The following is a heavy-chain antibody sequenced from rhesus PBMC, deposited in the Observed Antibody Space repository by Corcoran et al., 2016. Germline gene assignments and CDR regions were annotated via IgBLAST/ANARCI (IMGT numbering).Heavy chain of an antibody. CDR1: GGSIRSGYYF. V-gene: IGHV4-122*02. CDR3: ARYSSTDYGLDS. D-gene: IGHD6-13*01. CDR2: ITYKGNT. Sequence: QVQLQESGPGLVKPSEPLSLTCAVSGGSIRSGYYFWSWIRQPPGKGLEWIGYITYKGNTNYNPSLKSRVTISRDTSKNQFSLKLSSVTAADTAVYYCARYSSTDYGLDSWGQGVVVTVSS. J-gene: IGHJ6*01.